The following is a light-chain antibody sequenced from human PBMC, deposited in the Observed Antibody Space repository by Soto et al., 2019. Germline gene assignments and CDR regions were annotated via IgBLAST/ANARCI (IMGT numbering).Light chain of an antibody. CDR2: EVS. V-gene: IGLV2-14*03. Sequence: QSALTQPASGSGSPGQSITISCTGTSSDVGAYDYVSWYQQHPDKAPKLMIYEVSNRPSGVSNRFSGSKSVNTATLTISGLQAEDEADYCSSYTSSSTRVFGTGTKLTV. J-gene: IGLJ1*01. CDR1: SSDVGAYDY. CDR3: SSYTSSSTRV.